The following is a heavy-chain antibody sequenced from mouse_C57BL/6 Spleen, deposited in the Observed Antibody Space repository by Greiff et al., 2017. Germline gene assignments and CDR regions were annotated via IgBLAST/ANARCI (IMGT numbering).Heavy chain of an antibody. J-gene: IGHJ2*01. CDR1: GYTFTSSW. CDR2: FYPGSGST. Sequence: QVQLQQSGAELVKPGASVKMSCKASGYTFTSSWITWVKQRPGQGLEWIGGFYPGSGSTNYNEKFKGKATLTSDTSSSTAYMQLSRLTSEDSAVYYCALFYYYGSSFFDYWGQGTTLTVSS. CDR3: ALFYYYGSSFFDY. D-gene: IGHD1-1*01. V-gene: IGHV1-55*01.